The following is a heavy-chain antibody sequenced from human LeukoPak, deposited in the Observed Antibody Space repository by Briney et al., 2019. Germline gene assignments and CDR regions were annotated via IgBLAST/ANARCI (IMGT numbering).Heavy chain of an antibody. D-gene: IGHD3-9*01. CDR3: ARDMPPLPGYSPLDY. Sequence: PSETLSLTCTVSGGSISSYYWSWIRQPPGKGLEWIGYIYYSGSTNYNPSLKGRVTISVDTSKNQFSLKLSSVTAADTAVYYCARDMPPLPGYSPLDYWGQGTLVTVSS. CDR1: GGSISSYY. CDR2: IYYSGST. V-gene: IGHV4-59*01. J-gene: IGHJ4*02.